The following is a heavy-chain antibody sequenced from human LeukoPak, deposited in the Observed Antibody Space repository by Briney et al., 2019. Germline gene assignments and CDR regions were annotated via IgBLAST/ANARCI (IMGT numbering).Heavy chain of an antibody. CDR3: ARDSSWSPY. D-gene: IGHD6-6*01. Sequence: PGGSLRLSCAASGFTFSTYSMNWVRQAPGKGLERVSSISSSSSFIYYVDSVKGRFTISRDNAKNSLYLQMNSLRAEDTAVYYCARDSSWSPYWGQGTLVTVSS. J-gene: IGHJ4*02. CDR2: ISSSSSFI. V-gene: IGHV3-21*01. CDR1: GFTFSTYS.